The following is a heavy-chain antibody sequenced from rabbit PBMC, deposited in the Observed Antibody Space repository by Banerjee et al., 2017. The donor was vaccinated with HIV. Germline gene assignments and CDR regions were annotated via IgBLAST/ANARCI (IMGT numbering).Heavy chain of an antibody. CDR2: LYTGSGST. Sequence: QEQLEESGGDLVQPEGSLTLTCTASGFSFSSGYDMCWVRQAPGKGLEWIGCLYTGSGSTYYASWAKGRFTISRSTSLNTVTLQMTSLTAADTATYFCARDLAGVTGWNFGLWGPGTLVTVS. D-gene: IGHD4-1*01. J-gene: IGHJ4*01. CDR3: ARDLAGVTGWNFGL. V-gene: IGHV1S45*01. CDR1: GFSFSSGYD.